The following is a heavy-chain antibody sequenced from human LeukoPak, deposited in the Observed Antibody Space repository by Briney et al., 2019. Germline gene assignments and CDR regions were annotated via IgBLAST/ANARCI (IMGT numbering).Heavy chain of an antibody. CDR1: GGSISSDY. V-gene: IGHV4-4*07. Sequence: SETLSLTCTVSGGSISSDYWSWIRQPAGKGLEWIGRINISGSTNYNPSLKSRVTMPVDTSKNQFTLKLSSVTAADTAVYYCAREGGYSYGTFDPWGQGTLVTVSS. CDR3: AREGGYSYGTFDP. D-gene: IGHD5-18*01. J-gene: IGHJ5*02. CDR2: INISGST.